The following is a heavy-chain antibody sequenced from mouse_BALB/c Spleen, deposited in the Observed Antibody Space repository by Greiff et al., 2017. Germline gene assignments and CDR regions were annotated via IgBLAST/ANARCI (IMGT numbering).Heavy chain of an antibody. D-gene: IGHD1-1*01. CDR2: INPSTGYT. CDR3: AREDFPYYDVGFDY. J-gene: IGHJ2*01. V-gene: IGHV1-7*01. Sequence: QVQLKESGAELAKPGASVKMSCKASGYTFTSYWMHWVKQRPGQGLEWIGYINPSTGYTEYNQKFKDKATLTADKSSSTAYMQLSSLTSEDSAVYYCAREDFPYYDVGFDYWGQGTTLTVSS. CDR1: GYTFTSYW.